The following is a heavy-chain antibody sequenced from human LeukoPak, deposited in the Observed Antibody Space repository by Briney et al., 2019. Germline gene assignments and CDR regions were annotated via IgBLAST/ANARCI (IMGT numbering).Heavy chain of an antibody. CDR1: GGSISSRSHY. J-gene: IGHJ4*02. CDR3: ARHQDDSSEIPLDY. Sequence: SETLSLTCTVSGGSISSRSHYWAWIRQPPGKGLEWIGSIYYSGYTYYNPSLKSRVTISVDTSKNQFSLKLSSVTAADTAVYYCARHQDDSSEIPLDYWGQGTLVTVSS. D-gene: IGHD3-22*01. V-gene: IGHV4-39*01. CDR2: IYYSGYT.